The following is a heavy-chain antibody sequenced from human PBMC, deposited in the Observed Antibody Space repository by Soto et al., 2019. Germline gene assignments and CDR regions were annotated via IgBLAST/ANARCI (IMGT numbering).Heavy chain of an antibody. J-gene: IGHJ4*02. Sequence: QVQLQESGPGLVKPSGTLSLTCTVSGASITTRSDAWWSWVRQPPGKGLEWIGEIYHSGSTNYNPSLKSRVTMSEDKSKNQFSLRLSSVTAADTAVYYCAKMVGATLVDYWGLGTLVTVSS. CDR1: GASITTRSDAW. CDR2: IYHSGST. V-gene: IGHV4-4*02. CDR3: AKMVGATLVDY. D-gene: IGHD1-26*01.